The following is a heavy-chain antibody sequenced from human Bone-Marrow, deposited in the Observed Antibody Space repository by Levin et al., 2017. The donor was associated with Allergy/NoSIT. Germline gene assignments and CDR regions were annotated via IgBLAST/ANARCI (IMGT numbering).Heavy chain of an antibody. Sequence: PGGSLRLSCAASGFTFSSYAMHWVRQAPGKGLEWVAVISYDGSNKYYADSVKGRFTISRDNSKNTLYLQMNSLRAEDTAVYYCARGPLDPPIWLRYFDWLILDYWGQGTLVTVSS. CDR1: GFTFSSYA. D-gene: IGHD3-9*01. V-gene: IGHV3-30-3*01. CDR2: ISYDGSNK. CDR3: ARGPLDPPIWLRYFDWLILDY. J-gene: IGHJ4*02.